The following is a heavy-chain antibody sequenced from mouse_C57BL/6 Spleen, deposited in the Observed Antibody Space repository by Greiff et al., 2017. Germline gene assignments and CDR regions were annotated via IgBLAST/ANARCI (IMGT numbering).Heavy chain of an antibody. CDR2: IYWDDDK. CDR3: ARSPRIYYDYDRWYFDV. J-gene: IGHJ1*03. CDR1: GFSLSTSGMG. Sequence: QVTLKVSGPGILQSSQTLSLTCSFSGFSLSTSGMGVSWIRQPSGKGLEWLAHIYWDDDKRYNPSLKRRLTISKDTSRNQVFLKITSVDTADTATYYCARSPRIYYDYDRWYFDVWGTGTTVTVSS. V-gene: IGHV8-12*01. D-gene: IGHD2-4*01.